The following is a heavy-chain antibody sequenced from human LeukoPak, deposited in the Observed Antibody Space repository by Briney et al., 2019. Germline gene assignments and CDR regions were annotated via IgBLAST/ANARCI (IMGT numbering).Heavy chain of an antibody. Sequence: GGSLRLSCAASGFTVSSTYMSWVRQAPGKGLEWVSVIYSGGNIYYIDSVKGRFTISRDTSKNTLYLQMNSLRAEDTAVYYCASRHCSGGGCYFAGADPFDYWGQGTLVTVSS. D-gene: IGHD2-15*01. J-gene: IGHJ4*02. CDR2: IYSGGNI. CDR1: GFTVSSTY. CDR3: ASRHCSGGGCYFAGADPFDY. V-gene: IGHV3-53*01.